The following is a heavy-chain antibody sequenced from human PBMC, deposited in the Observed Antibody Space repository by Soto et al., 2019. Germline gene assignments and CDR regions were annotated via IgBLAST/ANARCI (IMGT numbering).Heavy chain of an antibody. D-gene: IGHD3-22*01. Sequence: SETLSLTCPVSGDSISSYVWTWIRQPPGKALEWIGYMFHSGRTNYNPSLTSRVTMSADTSNNQFSLTLTSVTAADTAVYYCAKAVKYYDSTGYDAFAVWGQGIMVTVSS. J-gene: IGHJ3*01. CDR3: AKAVKYYDSTGYDAFAV. V-gene: IGHV4-59*01. CDR1: GDSISSYV. CDR2: MFHSGRT.